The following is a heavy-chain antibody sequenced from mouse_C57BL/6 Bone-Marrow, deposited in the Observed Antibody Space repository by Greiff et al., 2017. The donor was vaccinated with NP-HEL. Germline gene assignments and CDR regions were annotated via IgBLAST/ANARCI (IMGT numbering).Heavy chain of an antibody. Sequence: EVKLVESGGGLVQPGGSLKLSCAASGFTFSDYYMYWVRQTPEKRLEWVAYISNGGGSTYYPDTVKGRFTISRDNAKNTLYLQMSRLKSEDTAMYYCARRVSLYAMDYWGQGTSVTVSS. J-gene: IGHJ4*01. CDR2: ISNGGGST. CDR3: ARRVSLYAMDY. V-gene: IGHV5-12*01. CDR1: GFTFSDYY.